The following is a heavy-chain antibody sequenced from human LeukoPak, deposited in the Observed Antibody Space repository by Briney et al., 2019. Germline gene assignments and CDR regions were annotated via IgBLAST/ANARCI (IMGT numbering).Heavy chain of an antibody. CDR1: GFTISDYW. J-gene: IGHJ4*02. CDR2: IKEDGSEK. D-gene: IGHD3-3*01. CDR3: ARARITIFGVVIIGGALDY. V-gene: IGHV3-7*01. Sequence: GGSLRLSCAASGFTISDYWMSWVRQAPGKRLEWVANIKEDGSEKNYVDSAKGRFTISRDNAKNSLYLQMNSLRAEDTAVYYCARARITIFGVVIIGGALDYWGQGTLVTVSS.